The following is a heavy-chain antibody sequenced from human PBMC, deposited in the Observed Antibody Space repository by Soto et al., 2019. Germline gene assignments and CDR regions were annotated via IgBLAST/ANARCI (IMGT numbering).Heavy chain of an antibody. J-gene: IGHJ4*02. V-gene: IGHV4-39*01. D-gene: IGHD3-9*01. CDR1: GDSINSDNYY. CDR2: IYYRGNT. Sequence: QLQLQESGPGLVKPSETLSLTCSVSGDSINSDNYYWGWIRQPPGKGLEWIGSIYYRGNTYYNPSLTTRVTTSLDNSKSQFPLKLNSVPAADSAVYFCARLEGLATISYYFDYWGQGTLVTVSS. CDR3: ARLEGLATISYYFDY.